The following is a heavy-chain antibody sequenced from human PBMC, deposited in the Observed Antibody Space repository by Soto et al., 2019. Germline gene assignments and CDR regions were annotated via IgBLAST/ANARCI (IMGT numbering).Heavy chain of an antibody. CDR2: IKSKTDGGTT. D-gene: IGHD3-9*01. CDR1: GFTFSNAW. Sequence: GSLRLSCAASGFTFSNAWMSWVRQATGKGLEWVGRIKSKTDGGTTDYAAPVKGRFTISRDDSKNTLYLQMNSLKTEDTAVYYCTTDLWDDYDILTGFDYWGQGTLVTVSS. CDR3: TTDLWDDYDILTGFDY. J-gene: IGHJ4*02. V-gene: IGHV3-15*01.